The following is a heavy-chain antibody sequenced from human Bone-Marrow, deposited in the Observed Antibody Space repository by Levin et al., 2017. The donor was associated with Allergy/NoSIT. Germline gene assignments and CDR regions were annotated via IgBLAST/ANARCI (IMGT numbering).Heavy chain of an antibody. CDR3: ARGGVEMATITPPLRYFDY. CDR2: IYYSGST. CDR1: GGSISSGGYY. Sequence: SETLSLTCTVSGGSISSGGYYWSWIRQHPGKGLEWIGYIYYSGSTYYNPSLKSRVTISVDTSKNQFSLKLSSVTAADTAVYYCARGGVEMATITPPLRYFDYWGQGTLVTVSS. D-gene: IGHD5-24*01. J-gene: IGHJ4*02. V-gene: IGHV4-31*03.